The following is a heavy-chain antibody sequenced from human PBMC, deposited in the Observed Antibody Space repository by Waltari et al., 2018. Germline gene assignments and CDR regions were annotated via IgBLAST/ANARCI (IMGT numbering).Heavy chain of an antibody. V-gene: IGHV4-39*01. CDR3: ARQVVSSRSFDY. CDR1: GDSITNRGYY. CDR2: TYYSGIA. Sequence: QLQMQESGPGLVKPSETLSLTCTVSGDSITNRGYYWGWIRQPPGKGLEWIGSTYYSGIAYYSSSFISRVTISVNTSKNQFSLELTSLTAADTAVYYCARQVVSSRSFDYWGQGSLVTFSS. J-gene: IGHJ4*02.